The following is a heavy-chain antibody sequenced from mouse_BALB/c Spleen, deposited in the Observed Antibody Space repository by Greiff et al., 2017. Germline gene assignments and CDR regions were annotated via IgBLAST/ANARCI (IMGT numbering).Heavy chain of an antibody. CDR2: INPGSGGT. V-gene: IGHV1-54*01. D-gene: IGHD2-4*01. CDR1: GYAFTNYL. J-gene: IGHJ4*01. CDR3: ARATTTMITMDY. Sequence: VKLQESGAELVRPGTSVKVSCKASGYAFTNYLIEWVKQRPGQGLEWIGVINPGSGGTNYNEKFKGKATLTADKSSSTAYMQLSSLTSDDSAVYFCARATTTMITMDYWGQGTSVTVSS.